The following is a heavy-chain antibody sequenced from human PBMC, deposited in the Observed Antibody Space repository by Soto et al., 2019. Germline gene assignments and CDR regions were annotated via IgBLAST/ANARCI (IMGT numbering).Heavy chain of an antibody. Sequence: PWETMSLSCTVSGGSSNSYYWSWIRQPPGKGLEWIGYIYYSGSTNYNPSLKSRVTISVDTSKNQFSLKLSSVTAADTAVYYCSRRSWFDLSGQGTTVTVS. J-gene: IGHJ5*02. CDR3: SRRSWFDL. CDR2: IYYSGST. V-gene: IGHV4-59*01. CDR1: GGSSNSYY.